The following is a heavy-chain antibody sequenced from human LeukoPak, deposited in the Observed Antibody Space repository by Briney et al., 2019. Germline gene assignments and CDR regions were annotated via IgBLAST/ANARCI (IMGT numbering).Heavy chain of an antibody. CDR1: GFSFSNYG. CDR3: AREPSGNFGQLVSSAEYFQH. J-gene: IGHJ1*01. Sequence: GGSLRLSCAASGFSFSNYGMNWVRQAPGKGLEWVADISFDGDNEYYADSVRGRFMIARDNPKNTVYLQMNSLTIEDTAVYYCAREPSGNFGQLVSSAEYFQHWGQGTRVTVSS. V-gene: IGHV3-30*03. CDR2: ISFDGDNE. D-gene: IGHD5/OR15-5a*01.